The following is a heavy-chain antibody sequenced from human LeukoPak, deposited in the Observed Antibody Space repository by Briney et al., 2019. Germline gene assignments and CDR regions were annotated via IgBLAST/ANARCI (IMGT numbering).Heavy chain of an antibody. V-gene: IGHV3-48*02. CDR2: INSGGSTI. CDR1: GFTFSNYN. D-gene: IGHD3-10*01. Sequence: GGSLRLSCAASGFTFSNYNINWVRQAPGKGLEWISYINSGGSTIYNADSVKGRFTISRHNAKNSLYLQMNSLRDEDTAVYYCARDYGSHGEYFDYWGQGTLVTVSS. J-gene: IGHJ4*02. CDR3: ARDYGSHGEYFDY.